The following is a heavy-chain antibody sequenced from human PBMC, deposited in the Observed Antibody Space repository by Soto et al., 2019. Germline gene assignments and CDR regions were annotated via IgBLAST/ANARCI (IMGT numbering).Heavy chain of an antibody. J-gene: IGHJ6*02. CDR1: GFTFDDYG. CDR3: ARLLGYCSSTSCYGGGGDYYYYGMDV. D-gene: IGHD2-2*01. CDR2: INWNGGST. V-gene: IGHV3-20*04. Sequence: GGSLRLSCAASGFTFDDYGMSWVRQAPGKGLEWVSGINWNGGSTGYADSVKGRFTISRDNAKNSLYLQMNSLRAEDTALYYCARLLGYCSSTSCYGGGGDYYYYGMDVWGQGTTVTVSS.